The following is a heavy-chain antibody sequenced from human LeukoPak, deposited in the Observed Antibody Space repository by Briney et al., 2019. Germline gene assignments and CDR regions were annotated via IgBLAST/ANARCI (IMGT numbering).Heavy chain of an antibody. J-gene: IGHJ6*03. V-gene: IGHV3-21*01. CDR3: ARDLSAAGWSSTGGPNYYMDV. Sequence: GGSLRLSCVVSGFTVSTNYMSWVRQAPGKGLEWVSSINSSSSYIYYADSVKGRFTISRDNAKNSLYLQMNSLRAEDTAVYYCARDLSAAGWSSTGGPNYYMDVWGKGTTVTVSS. CDR2: INSSSSYI. CDR1: GFTVSTNY. D-gene: IGHD6-13*01.